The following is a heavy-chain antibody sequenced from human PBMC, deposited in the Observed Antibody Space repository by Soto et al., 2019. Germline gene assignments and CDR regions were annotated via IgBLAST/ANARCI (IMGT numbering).Heavy chain of an antibody. J-gene: IGHJ4*02. CDR3: ASPDDYGSGSYDY. CDR1: GGTFSSYT. CDR2: IIPILGIA. Sequence: QVQLVQSGAEVKKPGSSVKVSCKASGGTFSSYTISWVRQAPGQGLEWMGRIIPILGIANYAQKFQSRVTITADKSTSTAYMELSSLRSEDTAVYYCASPDDYGSGSYDYWGQGTLVTVSS. D-gene: IGHD3-10*01. V-gene: IGHV1-69*02.